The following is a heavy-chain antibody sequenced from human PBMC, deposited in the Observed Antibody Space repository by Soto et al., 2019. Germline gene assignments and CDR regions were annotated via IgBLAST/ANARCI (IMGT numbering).Heavy chain of an antibody. J-gene: IGHJ6*02. CDR3: ARGIVTGSEYNYYYYGMDV. V-gene: IGHV3-23*01. D-gene: IGHD1-1*01. CDR1: GFTFSSYA. Sequence: GGSLRLSCAASGFTFSSYAMSWVRQAPGKGLEWVSVIPGSGGSTYYADSVKGRFTISRDNSKNTLYVQMNSLRAEDTAVYYCARGIVTGSEYNYYYYGMDVWGQGTTVTVSS. CDR2: IPGSGGST.